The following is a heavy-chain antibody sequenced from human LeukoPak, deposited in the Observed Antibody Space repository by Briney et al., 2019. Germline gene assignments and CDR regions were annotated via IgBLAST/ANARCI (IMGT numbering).Heavy chain of an antibody. V-gene: IGHV1-69*04. CDR3: ARDMDVGFGELVDY. D-gene: IGHD3-10*01. CDR2: IIPTLGVA. Sequence: SVKVSCKASGGTFTSHAISWVRQAPGQGLEWMGRIIPTLGVATYAQKLQGRVTITADRSTSTAYMELRSLRSEDTAVYYCARDMDVGFGELVDYWGQGTLVTVSS. CDR1: GGTFTSHA. J-gene: IGHJ4*02.